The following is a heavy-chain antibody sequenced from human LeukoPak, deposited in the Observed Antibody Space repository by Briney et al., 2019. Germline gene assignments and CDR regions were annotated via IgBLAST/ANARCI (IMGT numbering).Heavy chain of an antibody. D-gene: IGHD3-10*01. Sequence: KPGGSLRLSCAASGFTFSDARMSWVRQAPGKGLEWIGEISHSGSTNYNPSLKSRVTISVDTSKNQFSLKLSSVTAADTAVYYCAYYYGSGSSFDYWGQGTLVTVSS. J-gene: IGHJ4*02. CDR1: GFTFSDAR. V-gene: IGHV4-34*08. CDR3: AYYYGSGSSFDY. CDR2: ISHSGST.